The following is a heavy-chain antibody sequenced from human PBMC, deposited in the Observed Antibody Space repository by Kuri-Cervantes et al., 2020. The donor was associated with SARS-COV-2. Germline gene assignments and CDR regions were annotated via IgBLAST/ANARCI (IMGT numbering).Heavy chain of an antibody. J-gene: IGHJ3*02. CDR1: GFTFSNYE. Sequence: GESLKISCAASGFTFSNYEMNWVRQAPGRGLEWVSYISSSGTTISYADSVRGRFTISRDNAKNMLFLQMNSLRAEDTAVYYCVKEAMIGYAFDIWGQGTMVTVSS. CDR2: ISSSGTTI. D-gene: IGHD3-22*01. CDR3: VKEAMIGYAFDI. V-gene: IGHV3-48*03.